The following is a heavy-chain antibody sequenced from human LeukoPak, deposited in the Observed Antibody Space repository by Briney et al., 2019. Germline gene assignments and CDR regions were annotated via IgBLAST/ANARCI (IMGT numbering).Heavy chain of an antibody. J-gene: IGHJ6*02. D-gene: IGHD3-22*01. Sequence: GGSLRLSCAASGFTVSSNHMSWVRQAPGKGLEWVSVIYSGGSTYYADSVKGRFTISRDNSKNTLYLQMNSLRAEDTAVYYCARDRYDSSGYYQTGGVYYYYYGMDVWGQGTTVTVSS. V-gene: IGHV3-66*01. CDR1: GFTVSSNH. CDR3: ARDRYDSSGYYQTGGVYYYYYGMDV. CDR2: IYSGGST.